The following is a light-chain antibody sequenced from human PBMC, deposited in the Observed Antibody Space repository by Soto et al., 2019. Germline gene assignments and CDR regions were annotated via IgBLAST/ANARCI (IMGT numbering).Light chain of an antibody. CDR3: GTWDTSLSAVV. Sequence: QSVLTQPPSVSAAPGQKVTISCSGGSSNIGNNYVSWYQHLPGTAPKLLIYDSNERPSGIPDRFSGSKSGTSATLGITGLQTGDEADYYCGTWDTSLSAVVFGGGTQLTVL. J-gene: IGLJ2*01. V-gene: IGLV1-51*01. CDR1: SSNIGNNY. CDR2: DSN.